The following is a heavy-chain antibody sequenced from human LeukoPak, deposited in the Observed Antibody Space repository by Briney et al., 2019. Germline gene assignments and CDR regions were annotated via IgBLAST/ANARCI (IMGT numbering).Heavy chain of an antibody. CDR1: GFSFSSYA. D-gene: IGHD3-9*01. CDR3: AKCILTGYYKGYMDV. J-gene: IGHJ6*03. V-gene: IGHV3-23*01. CDR2: IGGGPGNT. Sequence: GGSLRLSCAASGFSFSSYAMSWVRQAPGKGLEWVSVIGGGPGNTYYTDSVKGRFTISRDNSKNTLYLHLNSLRAEDTAVYYCAKCILTGYYKGYMDVWGKGTTVTISS.